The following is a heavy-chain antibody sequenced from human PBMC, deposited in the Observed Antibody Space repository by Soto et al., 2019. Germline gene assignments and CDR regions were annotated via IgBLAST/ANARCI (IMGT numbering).Heavy chain of an antibody. Sequence: PSETLSLTCTVSGGSINSYYWSWIRQPPGKGLEWIGYIYYSGSTKYNPSLKSRVTISLDTSKNQYSLKVSSVTAADTAVYYCDREGNGYSEIDYWGQGTLVTVSS. CDR3: DREGNGYSEIDY. CDR2: IYYSGST. V-gene: IGHV4-59*01. D-gene: IGHD5-12*01. J-gene: IGHJ4*02. CDR1: GGSINSYY.